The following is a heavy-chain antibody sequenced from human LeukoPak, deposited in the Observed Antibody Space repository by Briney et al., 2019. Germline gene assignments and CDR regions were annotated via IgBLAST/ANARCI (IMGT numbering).Heavy chain of an antibody. CDR3: AKDRAGYNVKGSDY. Sequence: GGSLRLSCAASGFSFGGYAMAWVRQAPGKGLEWSSSISGSGATTNYADSVRGRFIISRDNSANRLDLQMNSLRVEDAAVYYCAKDRAGYNVKGSDYWGQGTLVTVSS. CDR1: GFSFGGYA. CDR2: ISGSGATT. D-gene: IGHD5-24*01. V-gene: IGHV3-23*01. J-gene: IGHJ4*02.